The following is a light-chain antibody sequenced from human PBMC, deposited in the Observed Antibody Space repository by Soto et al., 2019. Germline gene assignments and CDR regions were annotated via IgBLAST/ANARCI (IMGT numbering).Light chain of an antibody. CDR1: QDINSW. CDR2: IAS. Sequence: DIQMTQSPSSVSASVGDRVTITCRASQDINSWLTWYQQKPGKAPKVLIYIASRLQPGVPSKFRGRGSGTEFNLHNSHPQPEDLATYFCQQSKSFPLTFGGGTKVEIK. J-gene: IGKJ4*01. CDR3: QQSKSFPLT. V-gene: IGKV1-12*01.